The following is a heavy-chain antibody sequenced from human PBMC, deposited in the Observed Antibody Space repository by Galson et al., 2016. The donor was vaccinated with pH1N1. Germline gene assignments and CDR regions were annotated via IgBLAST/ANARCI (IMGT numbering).Heavy chain of an antibody. CDR3: ARVDFGGKLGD. CDR1: GESVSNANYY. V-gene: IGHV4-61*01. J-gene: IGHJ4*02. Sequence: ETLSLTCTVSGESVSNANYYWSWIRQPPGKGLEWLGYVYYTGEPNYYPSLESRVTISIDTSKNQFSLTLTSVTAGDTAVYFCARVDFGGKLGDWGQGTQVTVSS. CDR2: VYYTGEP. D-gene: IGHD3-10*01.